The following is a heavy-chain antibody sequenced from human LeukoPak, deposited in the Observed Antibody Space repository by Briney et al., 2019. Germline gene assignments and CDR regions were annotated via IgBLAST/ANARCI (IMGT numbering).Heavy chain of an antibody. J-gene: IGHJ4*02. Sequence: GGSLRLSCAASGFTFSSYSMNWVRQAPGKGLEWVSSINSSSGYIYYADSVKGRFTISRDNSKYTLYLQMDRLRAEDTAVYYCAKDYYYNSDDYYFFDYWGQGTLVTVAS. CDR2: INSSSGYI. CDR3: AKDYYYNSDDYYFFDY. CDR1: GFTFSSYS. V-gene: IGHV3-21*01. D-gene: IGHD3-22*01.